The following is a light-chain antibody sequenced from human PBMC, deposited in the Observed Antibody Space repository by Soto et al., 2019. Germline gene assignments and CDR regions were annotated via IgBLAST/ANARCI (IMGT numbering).Light chain of an antibody. CDR1: TNDIGSYNY. J-gene: IGLJ3*02. CDR3: SSYKFSTTLRV. CDR2: EVT. Sequence: QSVLTQPASVSGSPGQSITLSCAGTTNDIGSYNYVSWFQQHPGEAPKLIIFEVTHRPSGISTRSSGSKSGNTASLTISDLQAEDEALYYCSSYKFSTTLRVFGGGTKLTVL. V-gene: IGLV2-14*01.